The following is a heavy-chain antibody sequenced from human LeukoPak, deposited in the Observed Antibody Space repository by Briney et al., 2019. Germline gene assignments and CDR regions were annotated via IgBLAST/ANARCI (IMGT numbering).Heavy chain of an antibody. Sequence: ASVKISCKVSGYTFTDYYMHWVQQAPGKGLEWMGLVDPEDGETIYAEKFQGRVTITADTSTDTAYMELSSLRSEDTAVYYCARVALYSGYEGYMDVWGKGTTVTVSS. CDR1: GYTFTDYY. D-gene: IGHD5-12*01. CDR3: ARVALYSGYEGYMDV. CDR2: VDPEDGET. V-gene: IGHV1-69-2*01. J-gene: IGHJ6*03.